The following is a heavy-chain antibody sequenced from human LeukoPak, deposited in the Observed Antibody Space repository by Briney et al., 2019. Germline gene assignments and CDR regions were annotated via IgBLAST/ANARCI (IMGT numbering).Heavy chain of an antibody. D-gene: IGHD3-9*01. J-gene: IGHJ4*02. CDR1: GFTFSSYS. CDR2: ILYDGSNK. CDR3: AKGGSTYYDILTGLAAAGQRFDY. V-gene: IGHV3-30*18. Sequence: PGRSLRLSCAASGFTFSSYSMHWVRQAPGKGLERVAVILYDGSNKYYADSVRGRFTLSRDNSTNTLYLQMNSLRAEDMAVYYCAKGGSTYYDILTGLAAAGQRFDYWGQGTLVTVSS.